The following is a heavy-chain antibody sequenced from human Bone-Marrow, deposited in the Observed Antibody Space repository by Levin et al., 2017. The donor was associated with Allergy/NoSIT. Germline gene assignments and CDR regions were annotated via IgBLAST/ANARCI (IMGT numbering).Heavy chain of an antibody. CDR3: ARANFGGYTYTHYFDY. Sequence: GESLKISCKTSGYSFTGYYIHWVRQAPGQGLEWMGGINPSGGNTAYAQKFQGRITMTRDTSTNTVNLELTSLRSDDTAIYYCARANFGGYTYTHYFDYWGQGAQVTVSS. CDR2: INPSGGNT. CDR1: GYSFTGYY. J-gene: IGHJ4*02. V-gene: IGHV1-46*01. D-gene: IGHD5-18*01.